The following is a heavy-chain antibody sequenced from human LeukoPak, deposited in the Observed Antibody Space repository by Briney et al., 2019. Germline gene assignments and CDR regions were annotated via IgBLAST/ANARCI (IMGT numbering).Heavy chain of an antibody. J-gene: IGHJ6*03. D-gene: IGHD3-3*01. V-gene: IGHV1-8*03. Sequence: ASVKVSCKASGYTFTIYDINWVRQATGQGLEWMGWMNPNSGNTGYAQKFQGRVTITRNTSISTAYMELSSLRSEDTAVYYCARGVDFWSGYYYYYYMDVWGKGTTVTVSS. CDR2: MNPNSGNT. CDR1: GYTFTIYD. CDR3: ARGVDFWSGYYYYYYMDV.